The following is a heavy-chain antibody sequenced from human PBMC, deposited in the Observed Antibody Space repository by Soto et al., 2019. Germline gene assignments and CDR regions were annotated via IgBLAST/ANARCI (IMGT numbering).Heavy chain of an antibody. CDR1: GFTFARYG. J-gene: IGHJ2*01. Sequence: QVQLVESGGGMVQPGRSLRLSCAGSGFTFARYGIHWVRQAPGKGMEWVAVIGNDGTVTYYADSVKGRFILSRDNSKTTVYLQMNSPRVEDTAVYYCAKEYKGVAGPWYFDLWGRGTLVTVSS. D-gene: IGHD6-19*01. CDR3: AKEYKGVAGPWYFDL. V-gene: IGHV3-33*03. CDR2: IGNDGTVT.